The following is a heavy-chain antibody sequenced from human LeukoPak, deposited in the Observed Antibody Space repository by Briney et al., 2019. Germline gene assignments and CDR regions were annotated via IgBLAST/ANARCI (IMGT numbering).Heavy chain of an antibody. CDR2: ISSSSSYI. Sequence: GGSLRLSCAASGFTFSSYNMNWVRQAPGKGLEWVSSISSSSSYIYYADSVKGRFTISRDNAKNSLYLQMDSLRAEDTAVYYCARDKQLVPDYWGQGTLVTVSS. J-gene: IGHJ4*02. CDR1: GFTFSSYN. D-gene: IGHD6-6*01. CDR3: ARDKQLVPDY. V-gene: IGHV3-21*01.